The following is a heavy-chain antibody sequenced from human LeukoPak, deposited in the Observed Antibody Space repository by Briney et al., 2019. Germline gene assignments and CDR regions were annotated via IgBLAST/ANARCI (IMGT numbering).Heavy chain of an antibody. CDR1: GLTVSSNH. D-gene: IGHD1-7*01. CDR3: ARGATDTTRWFDP. V-gene: IGHV3-21*01. J-gene: IGHJ5*02. Sequence: GGSLRLSCAASGLTVSSNHMGWVRQAPGKGLEWVSIISRTSESTFYADSVKGRFTISRDNAKNSLYLQMNGLRADDTATYYCARGATDTTRWFDPWGQGTLVTVSS. CDR2: ISRTSEST.